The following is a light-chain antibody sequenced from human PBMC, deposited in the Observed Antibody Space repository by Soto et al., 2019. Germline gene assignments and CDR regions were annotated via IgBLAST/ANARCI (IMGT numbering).Light chain of an antibody. J-gene: IGLJ2*01. Sequence: QSVLTQPPSGSAAPGQKVTISSSGSSSNIGNNYVSWYQQLPGTAPKLLIYDNNKRPSGIPGRFSASKSATSAALGITELQTGDEADYYCGTWDSSLSAVVFGGGTKVTVL. CDR2: DNN. V-gene: IGLV1-51*01. CDR3: GTWDSSLSAVV. CDR1: SSNIGNNY.